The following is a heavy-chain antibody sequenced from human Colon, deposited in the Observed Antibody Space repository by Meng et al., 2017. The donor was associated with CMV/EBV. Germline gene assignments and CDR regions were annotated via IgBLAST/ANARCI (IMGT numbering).Heavy chain of an antibody. CDR1: SYR. V-gene: IGHV3-21*06. Sequence: SYRRFGVRQAPGKGLEWVSGISGSSEYIFYADSLKGRSAISRDNAENSLFLHMSSLRAEDTAVYYCARALYDSLTGYSRYFDLWGRGTLVTVSS. D-gene: IGHD3-9*01. J-gene: IGHJ2*01. CDR2: ISGSSEYI. CDR3: ARALYDSLTGYSRYFDL.